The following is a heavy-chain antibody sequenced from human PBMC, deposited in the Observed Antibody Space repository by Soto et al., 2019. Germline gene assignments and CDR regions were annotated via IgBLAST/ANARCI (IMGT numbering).Heavy chain of an antibody. Sequence: GGSLRLSWAASGCTFSTYGMHWVRQAPGKGLEWVALIWSDGSNKYYADSVKGRFTISRDNSKKTLYLQMNSLRAEDTALYYCVRVFTTSCFAFWGQGNMVTVSS. CDR3: VRVFTTSCFAF. D-gene: IGHD2-2*01. J-gene: IGHJ4*02. CDR2: IWSDGSNK. V-gene: IGHV3-33*01. CDR1: GCTFSTYG.